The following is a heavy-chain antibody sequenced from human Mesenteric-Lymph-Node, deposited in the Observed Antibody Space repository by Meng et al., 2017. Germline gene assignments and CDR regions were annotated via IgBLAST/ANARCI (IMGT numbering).Heavy chain of an antibody. J-gene: IGHJ4*02. CDR3: ARDYGGNPYYPDY. CDR1: GFTFTTHA. D-gene: IGHD4-23*01. CDR2: TSYDGSNK. V-gene: IGHV3-30-3*01. Sequence: QVHLVESGGGVVQPGRSLTLSCAASGFTFTTHAMNWVRQAPGKGLEWVAVTSYDGSNKYYADSVKGRFTISRDNSKNTLSLQMNSLTTDDTAVYYCARDYGGNPYYPDYWGQGTLVTVSS.